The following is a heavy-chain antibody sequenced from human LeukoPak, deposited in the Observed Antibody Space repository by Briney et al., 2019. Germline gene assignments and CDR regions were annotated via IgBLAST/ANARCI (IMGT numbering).Heavy chain of an antibody. CDR1: GGSMNSYY. V-gene: IGHV4-59*01. CDR3: ARDREHSYGRYFDY. Sequence: SETLSLTCSVSGGSMNSYYRSWIRQSPGKGLEWIGYIYYTGGTNYNPSLKSRVTISVDMSKNQFSLKLSSVTAADTAVYYCARDREHSYGRYFDYWGEGTLVTVSS. CDR2: IYYTGGT. D-gene: IGHD5-18*01. J-gene: IGHJ4*02.